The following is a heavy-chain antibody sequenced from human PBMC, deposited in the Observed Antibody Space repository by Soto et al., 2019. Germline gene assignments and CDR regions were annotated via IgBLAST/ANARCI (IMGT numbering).Heavy chain of an antibody. J-gene: IGHJ4*02. V-gene: IGHV3-23*01. CDR3: TRETVAGITGLDY. CDR2: ISVSDAFI. D-gene: IGHD1-20*01. Sequence: EVQLLESGGDLVQPGGSLRLSCAASGFNVGAFAVNWVRQAPGKGLEWVSGISVSDAFIYYADSVRGRFSISRDASENILYLQTNSLRVDDTVLYYCTRETVAGITGLDYWGPGTLVTVSS. CDR1: GFNVGAFA.